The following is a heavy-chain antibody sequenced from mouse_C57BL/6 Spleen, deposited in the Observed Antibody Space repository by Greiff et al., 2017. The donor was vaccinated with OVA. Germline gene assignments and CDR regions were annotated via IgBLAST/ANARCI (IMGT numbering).Heavy chain of an antibody. V-gene: IGHV5-4*01. CDR3: ARGGGSYVGLDY. Sequence: DVHLVESGGGLVKPGGSLKLSCAASGFTFSSYAMSWVRQTPEKRLEWVATISDGGSYTYYPDNVKGRFTISRDNTKNNQYLQMSHLKSEDTAMYYCARGGGSYVGLDYWGQGTTLTVSS. D-gene: IGHD1-1*02. CDR2: ISDGGSYT. J-gene: IGHJ2*01. CDR1: GFTFSSYA.